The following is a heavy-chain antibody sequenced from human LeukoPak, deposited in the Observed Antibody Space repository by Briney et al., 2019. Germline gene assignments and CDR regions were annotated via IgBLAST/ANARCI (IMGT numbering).Heavy chain of an antibody. CDR2: ISYDGSNK. CDR3: AKDYYDSSAPEG. V-gene: IGHV3-30*18. Sequence: PGGSLRLSCAASGFTFSSYGMHWVRQAPGKGLEWVAVISYDGSNKYYADSVKGRFTISRDNSKNTLYLQMNSLRAEDTAVYYCAKDYYDSSAPEGWGQGTLVTVSS. CDR1: GFTFSSYG. D-gene: IGHD3-22*01. J-gene: IGHJ4*02.